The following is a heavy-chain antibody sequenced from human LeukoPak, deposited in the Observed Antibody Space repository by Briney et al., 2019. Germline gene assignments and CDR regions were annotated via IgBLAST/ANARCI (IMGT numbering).Heavy chain of an antibody. D-gene: IGHD3-22*01. J-gene: IGHJ4*02. CDR3: ARDLYYYDSSGLPAGY. Sequence: ASVKVSCKASGYTFTSYGISWVRQAPGQGLEWMGWISAYNGNTNYAQKLQGRVTMTTDTSTSTAYMELRSLRSDDTAVYYCARDLYYYDSSGLPAGYWGQGTLVTVSP. CDR1: GYTFTSYG. CDR2: ISAYNGNT. V-gene: IGHV1-18*01.